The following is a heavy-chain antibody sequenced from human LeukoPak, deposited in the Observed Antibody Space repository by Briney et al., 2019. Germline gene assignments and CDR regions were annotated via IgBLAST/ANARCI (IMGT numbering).Heavy chain of an antibody. D-gene: IGHD6-19*01. CDR2: ISFSSNYI. J-gene: IGHJ4*02. CDR3: AIHSSGWYQGFY. V-gene: IGHV3-21*01. CDR1: GFPFSSYG. Sequence: GGSLRLSCSASGFPFSSYGMDWVRQAPGKGLEWVSYISFSSNYIYYADSVKGRFTISGDNAKNSLYLHMNGLRAEDSAVYYCAIHSSGWYQGFYWGQGTLLTVSS.